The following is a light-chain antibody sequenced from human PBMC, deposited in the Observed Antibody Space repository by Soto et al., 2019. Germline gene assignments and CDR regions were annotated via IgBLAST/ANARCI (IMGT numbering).Light chain of an antibody. CDR1: QYINNY. V-gene: IGKV1-39*01. CDR2: AAY. Sequence: DIQMTQSPSSLSTSVGDRVTITCRASQYINNYLNWYQQKPGKAPNLLIFAAYNLQSGVPSRFSGSGSGTDFTLTTSSLQPDDFSTYYCQQSNSTPPYTFGQGTKLDMK. CDR3: QQSNSTPPYT. J-gene: IGKJ2*01.